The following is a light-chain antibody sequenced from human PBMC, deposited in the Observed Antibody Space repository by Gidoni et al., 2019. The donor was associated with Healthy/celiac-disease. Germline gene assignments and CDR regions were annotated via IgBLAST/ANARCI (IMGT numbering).Light chain of an antibody. CDR3: QQYDNHPPT. CDR1: QDISNY. CDR2: DAS. Sequence: DIQMTHSPSSLSASVGDRVTITCQASQDISNYLDWYQQKPGKAPKLLIYDASNLETGVPSRFSGSGSGTDFTLTISSLQPEDIATYYCQQYDNHPPTFGGGTKVEIK. V-gene: IGKV1-33*01. J-gene: IGKJ4*01.